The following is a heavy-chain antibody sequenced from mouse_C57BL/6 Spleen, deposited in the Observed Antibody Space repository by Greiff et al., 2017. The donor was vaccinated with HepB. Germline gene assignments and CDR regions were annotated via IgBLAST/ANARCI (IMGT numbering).Heavy chain of an antibody. CDR2: INPNNGGT. CDR3: ARRDYYGSSGYFDV. Sequence: VQLQQSGPELVKPGASVKISCKASGYTFTDYYMNWVKQSHGKSLEWIGDINPNNGGTSYNQKFKGKATLTVDKSSSTAYMELRSLTSEESAVYYCARRDYYGSSGYFDVWGTGTTVTVSS. J-gene: IGHJ1*03. CDR1: GYTFTDYY. V-gene: IGHV1-26*01. D-gene: IGHD1-1*01.